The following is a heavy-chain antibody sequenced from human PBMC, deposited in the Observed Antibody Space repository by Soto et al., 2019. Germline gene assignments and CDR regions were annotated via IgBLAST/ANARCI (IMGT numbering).Heavy chain of an antibody. V-gene: IGHV1-69*13. CDR3: ARGDSGAIYSSGWYYFDY. J-gene: IGHJ4*02. Sequence: SVKVSCKASGGTFSSYAISWVRQAPGQGLEWMGGIIPIFGTANYAQKFQGRVTITADESTSTAYMELSSLRSEDTAVYYCARGDSGAIYSSGWYYFDYWGQGTLVTVSS. CDR2: IIPIFGTA. D-gene: IGHD6-19*01. CDR1: GGTFSSYA.